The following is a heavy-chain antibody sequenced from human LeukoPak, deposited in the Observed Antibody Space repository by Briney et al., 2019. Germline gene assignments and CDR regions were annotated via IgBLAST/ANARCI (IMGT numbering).Heavy chain of an antibody. CDR1: GFTFSSYS. Sequence: PGGSLRLSCAASGFTFSSYSMNWVRQAPGKGLEWVSYISSSSSTIYYADSVKGRFTISRDNSKNTLYLQMNSLRAEDTAVYYCAKVGLVAGPLPDAFDIWGQGTMVTVSS. V-gene: IGHV3-48*01. J-gene: IGHJ3*02. D-gene: IGHD6-19*01. CDR3: AKVGLVAGPLPDAFDI. CDR2: ISSSSSTI.